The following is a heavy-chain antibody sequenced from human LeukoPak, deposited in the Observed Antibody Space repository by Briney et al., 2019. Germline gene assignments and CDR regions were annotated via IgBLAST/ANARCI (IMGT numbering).Heavy chain of an antibody. V-gene: IGHV1-18*01. CDR3: ARDLHRVVVRGVPHYYYYMDV. CDR2: NSTYNGNT. D-gene: IGHD3-10*01. J-gene: IGHJ6*03. Sequence: SMQVPCKAFCYTSTSYGYSRGRQAPGQRVEWMGWNSTYNGNTNYAQKLRGRVTMTTDTSTSTAYMELRSLRSDDTAVYYCARDLHRVVVRGVPHYYYYMDVWGKGTTVTISS. CDR1: CYTSTSYG.